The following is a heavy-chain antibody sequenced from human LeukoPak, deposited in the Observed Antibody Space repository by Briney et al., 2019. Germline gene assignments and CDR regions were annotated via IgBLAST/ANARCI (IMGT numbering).Heavy chain of an antibody. CDR1: GGTFSSYA. J-gene: IGHJ4*02. CDR3: ASMYYYDSSGPFDY. V-gene: IGHV1-69*13. Sequence: SVKVSCKASGGTFSSYAISWVRQAPGQGLEWMGGIIPIFGTANYAQKFQGRVTITADESTSTAYMELSSLRSEDTAVYYCASMYYYDSSGPFDYWGQGTLVTVS. CDR2: IIPIFGTA. D-gene: IGHD3-22*01.